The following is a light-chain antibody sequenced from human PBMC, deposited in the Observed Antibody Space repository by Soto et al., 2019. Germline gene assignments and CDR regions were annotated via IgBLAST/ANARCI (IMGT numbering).Light chain of an antibody. CDR3: QQYNNWPPLT. V-gene: IGKV3-15*01. CDR2: GTS. CDR1: QSISSN. Sequence: EIVMAQCPATLSVSPGERATLFCRASQSISSNLAWYQQKAGQAPRLLIYGTSTRATGIAARFSGSGSGTEFTLTISSLQSEDFGIYYCQQYNNWPPLTFGGGTKVEIK. J-gene: IGKJ4*01.